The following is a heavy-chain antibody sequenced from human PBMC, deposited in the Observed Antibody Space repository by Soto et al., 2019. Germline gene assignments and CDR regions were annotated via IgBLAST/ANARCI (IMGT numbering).Heavy chain of an antibody. D-gene: IGHD6-19*01. CDR1: GYSITTGSY. CDR2: ISQSGSS. Sequence: SETLSLTCAVSGYSITTGSYWGWIRQPPGKGLGWIGSISQSGSSYYNPSLKSRLTILIDTSKNQFSLKLSSVTAADTAVYYCARPHSSGWFTYDYWGQGALVTVSS. J-gene: IGHJ4*02. V-gene: IGHV4-38-2*01. CDR3: ARPHSSGWFTYDY.